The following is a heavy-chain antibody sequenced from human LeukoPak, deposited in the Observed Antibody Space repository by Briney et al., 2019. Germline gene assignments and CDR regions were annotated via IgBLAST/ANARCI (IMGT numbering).Heavy chain of an antibody. V-gene: IGHV3-43*02. CDR1: GFTFDDYA. Sequence: GGSLRLSCAASGFTFDDYAMHWVRQAPGKGLEWVSLISGGGGSTYYADSVKGRFTISRDNSKNSLYLQMNSLRSEDAALYYCAKDIGRRYGSRYGMDVWGQGTTVTVSS. D-gene: IGHD5-18*01. J-gene: IGHJ6*02. CDR3: AKDIGRRYGSRYGMDV. CDR2: ISGGGGST.